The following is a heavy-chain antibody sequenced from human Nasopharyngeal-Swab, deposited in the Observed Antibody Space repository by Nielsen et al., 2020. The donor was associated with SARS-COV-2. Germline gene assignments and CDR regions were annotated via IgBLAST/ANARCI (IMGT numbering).Heavy chain of an antibody. CDR1: GYDFTRYG. CDR2: ITVYSGHT. CDR3: AREGTHYDTSGYFPDY. Sequence: ASVKVSCKASGYDFTRYGVSWVRQAPGQGLEWMGWITVYSGHTKYAQNFQGRVTMTTETSTSTAFMELRRLRSGDTAVYYCAREGTHYDTSGYFPDYWGQGTLVTVSS. J-gene: IGHJ4*02. D-gene: IGHD3-22*01. V-gene: IGHV1-18*01.